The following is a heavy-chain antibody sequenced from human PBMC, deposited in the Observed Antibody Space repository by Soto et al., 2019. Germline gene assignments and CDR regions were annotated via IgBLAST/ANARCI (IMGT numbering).Heavy chain of an antibody. D-gene: IGHD3-22*01. CDR1: GFTFSSYG. V-gene: IGHV3-30*18. CDR2: ISYDGSNK. CDR3: AKAPSEGYYDSSPDY. J-gene: IGHJ4*02. Sequence: PGGSLRLSCAASGFTFSSYGMHWVRQAPGKGLEWVAVISYDGSNKYYADSVKGRFTISRDNSKNTLYLQMNSLRAEDTAVYYCAKAPSEGYYDSSPDYWGQGTLVTVSS.